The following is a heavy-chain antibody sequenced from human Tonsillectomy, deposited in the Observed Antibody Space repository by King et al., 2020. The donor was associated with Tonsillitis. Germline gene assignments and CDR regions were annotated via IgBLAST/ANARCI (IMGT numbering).Heavy chain of an antibody. D-gene: IGHD3-9*01. Sequence: VQLVESGGGLVQPGGSLRLSCAASGFTFSSYWMSWVRQAPGKGLEWVANIKQDGSEKYYVDSVKGRFTISRDNAKNSLYLQMNSLRAEDTAVYYCARDGNDILTGYSLYYYGMDVWGQGTTVTVSS. CDR1: GFTFSSYW. CDR2: IKQDGSEK. V-gene: IGHV3-7*01. J-gene: IGHJ6*02. CDR3: ARDGNDILTGYSLYYYGMDV.